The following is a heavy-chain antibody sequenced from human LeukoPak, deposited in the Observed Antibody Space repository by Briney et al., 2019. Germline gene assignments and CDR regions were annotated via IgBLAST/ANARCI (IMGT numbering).Heavy chain of an antibody. V-gene: IGHV3-33*01. CDR3: ASIAAGAVLEFDY. J-gene: IGHJ4*02. D-gene: IGHD6-25*01. CDR2: IWYDGSNK. CDR1: GFTFSSYG. Sequence: PGGSLRLSCAASGFTFSSYGMHWVRQAPGKGLEWVAVIWYDGSNKYYADSVKGRFTISRDNSKNTLYLQMNSLRAEDTAVYYCASIAAGAVLEFDYWGQGTLVTVSS.